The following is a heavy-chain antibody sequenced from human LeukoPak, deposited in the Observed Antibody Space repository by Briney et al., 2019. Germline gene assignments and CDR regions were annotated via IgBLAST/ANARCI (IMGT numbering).Heavy chain of an antibody. CDR1: GYTFTSCD. CDR2: MNPNSGNT. V-gene: IGHV1-8*01. J-gene: IGHJ4*02. Sequence: ASVKVSCKASGYTFTSCDINWVRQATGQGFEWMGWMNPNSGNTGYGQSFQDRITMTRDISIGTAYMELSNLTSEDTAIYYCTRGSSGRRDNWGQGTLVTVSA. CDR3: TRGSSGRRDN. D-gene: IGHD6-19*01.